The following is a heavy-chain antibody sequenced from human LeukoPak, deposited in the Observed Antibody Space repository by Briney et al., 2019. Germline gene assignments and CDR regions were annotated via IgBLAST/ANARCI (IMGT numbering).Heavy chain of an antibody. CDR2: IYPGDSDT. CDR3: ARLGVSSSWSGAFDI. J-gene: IGHJ3*02. Sequence: GESLKISCKGSGYSFTSYWIGWVRQMPGKGLEWMGIIYPGDSDTRYSPSFQGQVTISADKSISTAYLQWSSLKASDTAMYYCARLGVSSSWSGAFDIWGQGTMVTVSS. D-gene: IGHD6-13*01. V-gene: IGHV5-51*01. CDR1: GYSFTSYW.